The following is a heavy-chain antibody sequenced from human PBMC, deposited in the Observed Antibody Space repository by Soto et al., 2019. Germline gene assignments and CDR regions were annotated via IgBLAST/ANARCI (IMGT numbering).Heavy chain of an antibody. Sequence: ASVKVSCKASGYTFTRYTRNCVRQAPGQRLEWMGWINPDNGKTKSSQKFQDRVIITRDTSASTAYMDLSSLRSDDTAVYYCARGYIAVAGTRFDYWGQGTLVTVSS. CDR1: GYTFTRYT. J-gene: IGHJ4*02. V-gene: IGHV1-3*01. CDR3: ARGYIAVAGTRFDY. D-gene: IGHD6-19*01. CDR2: INPDNGKT.